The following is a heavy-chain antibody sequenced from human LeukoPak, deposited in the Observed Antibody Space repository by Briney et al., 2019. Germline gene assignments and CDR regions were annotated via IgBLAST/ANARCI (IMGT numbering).Heavy chain of an antibody. Sequence: SETLSLTCTVSGGSISSSSYYWGWIRQPPGKGLEWIGRIYTSGSTNYNPSLKSRVTMSVDTSKNQFSLKLSSVTAADTAVYYCARGTYGDYADYWGQGTLVTVSS. CDR1: GGSISSSSYY. J-gene: IGHJ4*02. V-gene: IGHV4-39*07. CDR2: IYTSGST. D-gene: IGHD4-17*01. CDR3: ARGTYGDYADY.